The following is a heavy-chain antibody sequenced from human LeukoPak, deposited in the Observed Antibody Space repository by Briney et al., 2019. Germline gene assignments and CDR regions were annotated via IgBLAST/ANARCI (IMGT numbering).Heavy chain of an antibody. J-gene: IGHJ6*03. D-gene: IGHD6-6*01. CDR3: ARGRLAARRPRARYYYYMDV. Sequence: AAVTVSYKHSGYTFTIYDINWVRQAPGQGRGWMGWMNLKSGDTGYAQKFQSRVTITRNTSISTAYMELSSLRSEDTAVYYCARGRLAARRPRARYYYYMDVWVKGTTVTVSS. CDR2: MNLKSGDT. V-gene: IGHV1-8*03. CDR1: GYTFTIYD.